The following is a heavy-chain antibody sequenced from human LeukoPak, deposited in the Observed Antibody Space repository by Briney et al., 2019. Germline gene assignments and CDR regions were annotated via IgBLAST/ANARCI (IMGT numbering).Heavy chain of an antibody. CDR2: IYYSGST. V-gene: IGHV4-31*03. CDR1: GGSISSGGYY. D-gene: IGHD5-12*01. J-gene: IGHJ5*02. CDR3: ARENSGYDSFDP. Sequence: SETLSLTCTVSGGSISSGGYYWSWIRQHPGKGLEWIGYIYYSGSTYYNPSLKSRVTISVDTSKNQFSLKLSSVTAADTAVYYCARENSGYDSFDPWGQGTLVTVSS.